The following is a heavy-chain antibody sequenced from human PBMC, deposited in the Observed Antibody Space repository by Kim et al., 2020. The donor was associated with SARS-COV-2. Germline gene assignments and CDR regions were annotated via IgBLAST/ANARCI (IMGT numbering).Heavy chain of an antibody. CDR3: ARDHAVSGSYTKY. D-gene: IGHD3-10*01. Sequence: ADSVKGRFTISRDNSKNTLYLQMNSLRAEDTAVYCCARDHAVSGSYTKYWGQGTLVTVSS. V-gene: IGHV3-33*01. J-gene: IGHJ4*02.